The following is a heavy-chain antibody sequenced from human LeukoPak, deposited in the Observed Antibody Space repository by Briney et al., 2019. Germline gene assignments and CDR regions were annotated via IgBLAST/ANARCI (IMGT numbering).Heavy chain of an antibody. CDR2: INPDGGDT. Sequence: ASVKVSCKAFGYTFISYGVTWVRQAPGQGLEWMAWINPDGGDTNYAQKLQGRVTMTTDTSTSTAYMELRSLRSDDTAVYYCARLYCSGGSCYPAPDYWGQGTLVTVSS. CDR3: ARLYCSGGSCYPAPDY. D-gene: IGHD2-15*01. V-gene: IGHV1-18*01. J-gene: IGHJ4*02. CDR1: GYTFISYG.